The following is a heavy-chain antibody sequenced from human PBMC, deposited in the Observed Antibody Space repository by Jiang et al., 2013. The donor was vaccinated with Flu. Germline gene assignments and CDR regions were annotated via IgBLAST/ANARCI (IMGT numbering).Heavy chain of an antibody. CDR2: IYSGGST. D-gene: IGHD3-22*01. J-gene: IGHJ3*02. V-gene: IGHV3-66*02. Sequence: QLLESGGGLVQPGGSLRLSCAASGFTVSSNYMSWVRQAPGKGLEWVSVIYSGGSTYYADSVKGRFTISRDNSKNTLYLQMNSLRAEDTAVYYCARVTYYDSSVEAFDIWGQGTMVTVSS. CDR3: ARVTYYDSSVEAFDI. CDR1: GFTVSSNY.